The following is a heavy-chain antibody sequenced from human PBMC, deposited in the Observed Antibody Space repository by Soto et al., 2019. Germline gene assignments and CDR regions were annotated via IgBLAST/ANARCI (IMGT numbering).Heavy chain of an antibody. CDR1: GGTFSSYA. CDR3: ASYPTDYYYYGMDV. V-gene: IGHV1-69*12. Sequence: QVQLVQSGAEVKKPGSSVKVSCKASGGTFSSYAISWVRQAPGQGLEWMGGIIPIFGTADYAQKFQGRVTITADESTSTAYMELSSLRSEETAVYSCASYPTDYYYYGMDVWGQGTTVTVSS. J-gene: IGHJ6*02. CDR2: IIPIFGTA.